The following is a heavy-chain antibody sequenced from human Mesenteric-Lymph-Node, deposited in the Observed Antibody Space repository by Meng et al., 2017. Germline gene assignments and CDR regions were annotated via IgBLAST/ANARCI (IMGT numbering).Heavy chain of an antibody. Sequence: WSELKKPGASMKGSSKVSGYTFTSYAMNWGRQAPGRWLEWIGWINANTGNPTYAQGFTGRFVFSLDASVSTAYLQIGSLKAEDTAVYYRARGDYYDSSGLDYWGQGTLVTVSS. V-gene: IGHV7-4-1*01. CDR3: ARGDYYDSSGLDY. J-gene: IGHJ4*02. CDR2: INANTGNP. CDR1: GYTFTSYA. D-gene: IGHD3-22*01.